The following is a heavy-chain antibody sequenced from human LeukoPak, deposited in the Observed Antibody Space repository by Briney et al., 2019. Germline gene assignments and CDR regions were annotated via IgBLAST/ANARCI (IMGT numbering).Heavy chain of an antibody. CDR3: ARLGGGSYSGY. Sequence: GGSLRLSRAASGFTLSSYEMNWVRQAPGKGLEWVSYISSSGTTIYYADSVKGRFTISRDNAKNSLYLQMNSLRAEDTAVYYCARLGGGSYSGYWGQGTLVTVSS. J-gene: IGHJ4*02. CDR2: ISSSGTTI. CDR1: GFTLSSYE. V-gene: IGHV3-48*03. D-gene: IGHD1-26*01.